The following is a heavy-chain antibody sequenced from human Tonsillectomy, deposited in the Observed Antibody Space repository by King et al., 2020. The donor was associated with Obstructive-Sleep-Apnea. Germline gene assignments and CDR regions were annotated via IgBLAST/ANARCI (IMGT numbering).Heavy chain of an antibody. V-gene: IGHV3-23*04. Sequence: VQLVESGGGLVQPGGSLRLSCAASGFTFSSYARSWFRQAPGKGLEWVSGISGSGGSTYYADSVKGRVTISRDNSKNTLYLQMNSLRAEDTAVYYCAKDRKNIAVAGTDLWGQGTLVTVSS. J-gene: IGHJ4*02. D-gene: IGHD6-19*01. CDR1: GFTFSSYA. CDR2: ISGSGGST. CDR3: AKDRKNIAVAGTDL.